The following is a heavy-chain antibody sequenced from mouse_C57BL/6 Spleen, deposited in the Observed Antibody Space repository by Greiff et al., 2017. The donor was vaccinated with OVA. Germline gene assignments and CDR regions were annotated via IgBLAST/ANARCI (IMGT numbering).Heavy chain of an antibody. D-gene: IGHD1-1*01. Sequence: EVMLVESGGGLVKPGGSLKLSCAASGFTFSSYAMSWVRQTPEKRLEWVATISDGGSYTYYPDNVKGRFTISRDNAKNNLYLQMSHLKSEDTAMYYCARAMGYYYGSGYGYFGVWGTGTTVTVSS. CDR1: GFTFSSYA. CDR2: ISDGGSYT. J-gene: IGHJ1*03. V-gene: IGHV5-4*03. CDR3: ARAMGYYYGSGYGYFGV.